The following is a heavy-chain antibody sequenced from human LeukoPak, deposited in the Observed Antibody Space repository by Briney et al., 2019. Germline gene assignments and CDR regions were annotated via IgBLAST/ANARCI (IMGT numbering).Heavy chain of an antibody. V-gene: IGHV3-9*01. CDR2: ISWSSGSI. CDR3: TRDWDHYDFDS. D-gene: IGHD3-3*01. CDR1: GFTFDDYA. J-gene: IGHJ5*01. Sequence: GGSLRLSCAASGFTFDDYAMHWVRQPPGKGLEWVSGISWSSGSIGYADSVKGRFTISRDNAKNTLYLQMNSLRVEDTAMYYCTRDWDHYDFDSWGQGVLVTVSS.